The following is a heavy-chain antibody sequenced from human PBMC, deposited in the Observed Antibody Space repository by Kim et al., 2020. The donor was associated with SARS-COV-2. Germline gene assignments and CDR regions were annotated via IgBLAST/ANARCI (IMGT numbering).Heavy chain of an antibody. V-gene: IGHV4-31*02. CDR3: AREGGYASYYYGMDV. J-gene: IGHJ6*02. Sequence: PSLKSRVTISVDTATNQFSLKLSSVTAADTAVYYCAREGGYASYYYGMDVWGQGTTVTVSS. D-gene: IGHD5-12*01.